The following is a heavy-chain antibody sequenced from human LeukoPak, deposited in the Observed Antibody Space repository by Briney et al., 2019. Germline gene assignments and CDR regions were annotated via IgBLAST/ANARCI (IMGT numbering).Heavy chain of an antibody. D-gene: IGHD6-19*01. CDR2: ISSSGSTI. CDR1: GFTFSDYY. V-gene: IGHV3-11*01. CDR3: ARGEEEGSSFYYYYYGMDV. Sequence: GGSLRLSCAASGFTFSDYYMSWIRQAPGKGLEWVSYISSSGSTIYYADSVKGRFTISRDNAKNSLYLQMNSLRAEDTAVYYCARGEEEGSSFYYYYYGMDVWGQGTTVTVSS. J-gene: IGHJ6*02.